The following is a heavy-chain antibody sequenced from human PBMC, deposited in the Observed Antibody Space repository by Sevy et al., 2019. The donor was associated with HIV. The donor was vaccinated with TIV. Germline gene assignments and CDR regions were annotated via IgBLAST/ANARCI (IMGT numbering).Heavy chain of an antibody. CDR3: ARVVGYSYGPAGY. J-gene: IGHJ4*02. CDR2: INPNSGGT. Sequence: ASVKVSCKASGYTFTGYYMHWVRQAPGQGLEWMGWINPNSGGTNYAQKCQGRVTMTRDTSISTAYMELSRLRSDDTAVYYCARVVGYSYGPAGYWGQGTLVTVSS. V-gene: IGHV1-2*02. D-gene: IGHD5-18*01. CDR1: GYTFTGYY.